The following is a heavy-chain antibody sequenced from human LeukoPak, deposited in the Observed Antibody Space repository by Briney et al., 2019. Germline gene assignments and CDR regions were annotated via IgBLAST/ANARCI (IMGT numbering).Heavy chain of an antibody. CDR1: GFTFSSYS. CDR3: ARGVDSSGNYYVPAEYFQY. D-gene: IGHD3-22*01. Sequence: PGGSLRLSCAASGFTFSSYSMNWVRQAPGKGLEWVSSISGSSSYIYYADSVKGRFTISRDNVKNSLYLQMNSLRAEDTAVYYCARGVDSSGNYYVPAEYFQYWGQGTLVTVSS. V-gene: IGHV3-21*01. J-gene: IGHJ1*01. CDR2: ISGSSSYI.